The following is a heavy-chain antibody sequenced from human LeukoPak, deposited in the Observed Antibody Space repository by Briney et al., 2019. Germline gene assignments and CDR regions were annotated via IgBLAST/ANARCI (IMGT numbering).Heavy chain of an antibody. CDR3: ATSPLAWYPQLEVDY. J-gene: IGHJ4*02. CDR2: FDSEDGET. Sequence: ASVKVSCKVSGYTLTELSMHWVRQAPGKGLEWMGGFDSEDGETIYAQKFQGRVTMTEDTSTDTAYMELSSLRSEDTAVYYCATSPLAWYPQLEVDYWGQGTLVTVSS. CDR1: GYTLTELS. V-gene: IGHV1-24*01. D-gene: IGHD6-6*01.